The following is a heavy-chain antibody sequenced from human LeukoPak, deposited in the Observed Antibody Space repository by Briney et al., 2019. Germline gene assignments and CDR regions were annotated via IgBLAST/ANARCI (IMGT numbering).Heavy chain of an antibody. CDR2: ISYDGSNK. J-gene: IGHJ4*02. V-gene: IGHV3-30*03. Sequence: GGSLRLSCAASGFTFCSYGMHWVRQAPGKGLEWVAVISYDGSNKYYADSVKGRFTISRDNSKNTLYLQMNSLRAEDTAVYYCARHTLGSSGSVDWGQGTLVTVSS. CDR1: GFTFCSYG. CDR3: ARHTLGSSGSVD. D-gene: IGHD3-22*01.